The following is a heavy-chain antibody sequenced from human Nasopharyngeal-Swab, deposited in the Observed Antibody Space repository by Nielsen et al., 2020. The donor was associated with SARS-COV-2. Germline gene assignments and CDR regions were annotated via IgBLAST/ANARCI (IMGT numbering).Heavy chain of an antibody. J-gene: IGHJ6*02. V-gene: IGHV3-74*01. CDR3: QRVQTSHYYGLDV. CDR1: GFTFSSYW. CDR2: INSDGSST. Sequence: GESLKISYAASGFTFSSYWMHWVRQAPGKGLVWVSRINSDGSSTSYADSVKGRFTISRDNAKNTLYLQMNSLRVEDTAVYYCQRVQTSHYYGLDVWGQGTTVTVSS. D-gene: IGHD6-6*01.